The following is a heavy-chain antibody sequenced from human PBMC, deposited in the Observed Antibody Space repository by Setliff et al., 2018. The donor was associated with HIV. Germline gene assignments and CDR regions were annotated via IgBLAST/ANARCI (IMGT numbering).Heavy chain of an antibody. CDR2: ISAYNGNT. D-gene: IGHD6-13*01. Sequence: ASVKVSCKASGYTFTSYGISWVRQAPGQGLEWMGWISAYNGNTNYAQKLQGRVTMTTDTSTSTAYMELRSLRSDDTAVYYCARSDSGYRSSWAPFDIWGQGTMVTVSS. J-gene: IGHJ3*02. CDR3: ARSDSGYRSSWAPFDI. CDR1: GYTFTSYG. V-gene: IGHV1-18*01.